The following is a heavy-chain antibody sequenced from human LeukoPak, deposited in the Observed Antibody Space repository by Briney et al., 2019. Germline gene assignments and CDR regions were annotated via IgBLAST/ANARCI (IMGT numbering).Heavy chain of an antibody. D-gene: IGHD2-15*01. Sequence: GGSLRLSCAASGLTFSSFTMNWARQVPGKGLEWISYISLGNSTMFYADSVKGRFTISRDNAKNSLYLQMNSLRDDDTAVYYCARVGNGRSWDYWGQGTLVSVSS. J-gene: IGHJ4*02. CDR2: ISLGNSTM. V-gene: IGHV3-48*02. CDR3: ARVGNGRSWDY. CDR1: GLTFSSFT.